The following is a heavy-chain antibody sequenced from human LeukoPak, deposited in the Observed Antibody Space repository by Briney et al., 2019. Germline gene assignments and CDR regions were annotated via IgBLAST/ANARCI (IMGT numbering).Heavy chain of an antibody. CDR3: ARDSPSGPWSTTTSS. CDR1: GGSISSGSYY. V-gene: IGHV4-61*02. J-gene: IGHJ4*02. CDR2: IYTSGST. Sequence: SETLSLTCTVSGGSISSGSYYWSWIRQPAGKGLEWIGRIYTSGSTNYNPSLKSRVTISVDTSKNQFSLKLSSVTAADTAVYYCARDSPSGPWSTTTSSWGQGTLVTVSS. D-gene: IGHD3-10*01.